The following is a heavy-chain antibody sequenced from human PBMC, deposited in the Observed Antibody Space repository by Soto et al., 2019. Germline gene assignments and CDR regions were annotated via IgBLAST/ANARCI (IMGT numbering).Heavy chain of an antibody. CDR2: IWYDGSNK. D-gene: IGHD3-22*01. CDR3: ARAGDYYDSSGYYPQAFDI. Sequence: SLRLSCAASGFTFSSYGMHWVRQAPGKGLEWVTVIWYDGSNKYYADCVKGRFTISRDNSKNTLYLQMNSLRAEDTAVYYCARAGDYYDSSGYYPQAFDIWGQGTMVTVS. V-gene: IGHV3-33*01. J-gene: IGHJ3*02. CDR1: GFTFSSYG.